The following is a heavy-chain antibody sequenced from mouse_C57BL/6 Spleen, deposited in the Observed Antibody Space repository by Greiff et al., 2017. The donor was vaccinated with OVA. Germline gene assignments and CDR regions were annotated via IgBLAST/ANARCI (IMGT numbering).Heavy chain of an antibody. CDR1: GYTFTDYE. V-gene: IGHV1-15*01. CDR3: TRGDYGSSDFDY. CDR2: IDPETGGT. J-gene: IGHJ2*01. Sequence: VQLQESGAELVRPGASVTLSCKASGYTFTDYEMHWVKQTPVHGLEWIGAIDPETGGTAYNQKFKGKAILTADKSSSTAYMELRSLTSEDSAVYYCTRGDYGSSDFDYWGQGTTLTVSS. D-gene: IGHD1-1*01.